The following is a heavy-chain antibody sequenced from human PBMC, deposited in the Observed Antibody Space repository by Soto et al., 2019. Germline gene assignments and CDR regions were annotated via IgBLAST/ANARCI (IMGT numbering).Heavy chain of an antibody. J-gene: IGHJ6*02. V-gene: IGHV1-69*13. CDR1: GGTFSSYA. CDR2: IIPIFGTA. Sequence: SVKVSCKASGGTFSSYAISWVRQAPGQGLEWMGGIIPIFGTANYAQKFQGRVTITADESTSTAYMELSSLRSEDTAVYYCARPSLWFGELRNYYYYGMDVWGQGTTVTVSS. CDR3: ARPSLWFGELRNYYYYGMDV. D-gene: IGHD3-10*01.